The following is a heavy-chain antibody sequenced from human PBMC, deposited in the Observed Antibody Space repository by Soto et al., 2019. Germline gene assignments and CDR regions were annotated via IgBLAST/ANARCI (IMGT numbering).Heavy chain of an antibody. D-gene: IGHD1-26*01. V-gene: IGHV3-30-3*01. CDR1: GFTFSNHA. CDR3: ARDPDASWAYGVDV. J-gene: IGHJ6*02. Sequence: QLRLVASGGGVVQPGRSLRLSCAASGFTFSNHAMHWVRQAPGKGLEWLAVISHDGSETHYADSVQGRFTISRDNSKNTVDLQMSRLRGDDTAVFYCARDPDASWAYGVDVWGQGTTVTVSS. CDR2: ISHDGSET.